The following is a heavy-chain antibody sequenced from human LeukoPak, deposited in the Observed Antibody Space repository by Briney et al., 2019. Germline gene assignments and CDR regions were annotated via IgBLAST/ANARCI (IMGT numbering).Heavy chain of an antibody. J-gene: IGHJ4*02. D-gene: IGHD3-3*01. V-gene: IGHV3-23*01. CDR3: ANLITIFGVGAGG. Sequence: PGGSLRLSCAASGFTFKSHAMRSVRQAPGKGLEWDSATSGSGGSRFYADSVKGRFTISRDNSKNTLYLQMNSLRAEDTAVYYCANLITIFGVGAGGWGQGTLVTVSS. CDR2: TSGSGGSR. CDR1: GFTFKSHA.